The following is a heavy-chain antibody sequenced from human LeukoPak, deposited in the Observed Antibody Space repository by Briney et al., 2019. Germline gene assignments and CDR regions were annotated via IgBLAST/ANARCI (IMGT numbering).Heavy chain of an antibody. CDR2: IYHSGST. V-gene: IGHV4-38-2*02. CDR3: ARYDSGSYSEYFQH. CDR1: GYSISSGYY. J-gene: IGHJ1*01. Sequence: SETLSLTCTVFGYSISSGYYWGWIRQPPGKGLEWIGTIYHSGSTYYNPSLKSRVIISVDTSKNQFSLKLSSVTAADTAVYYCARYDSGSYSEYFQHWGQGTLVTVSS. D-gene: IGHD1-26*01.